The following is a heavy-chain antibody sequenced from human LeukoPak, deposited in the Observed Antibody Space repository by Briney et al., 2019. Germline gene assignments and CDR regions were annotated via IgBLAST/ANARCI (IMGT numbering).Heavy chain of an antibody. CDR1: GFPLSTYW. CDR3: ARQGTTLDY. D-gene: IGHD1-14*01. J-gene: IGHJ4*02. CDR2: MNHDGSEK. V-gene: IGHV3-7*03. Sequence: GGSLRISCVTSGFPLSTYWMMWVRQAPGKGLEWVANMNHDGSEKHYGDSVKGRFTISRDNAKNSLYLQMNSLRVEDTAVYYCARQGTTLDYWGQGTLVTVSS.